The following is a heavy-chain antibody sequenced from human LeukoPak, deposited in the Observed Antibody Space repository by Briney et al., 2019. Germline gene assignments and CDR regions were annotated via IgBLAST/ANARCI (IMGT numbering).Heavy chain of an antibody. D-gene: IGHD1-26*01. CDR2: ITISGDKT. V-gene: IGHV3-23*01. J-gene: IGHJ3*02. CDR1: GFTFSSYA. CDR3: AKLNSASYSYDAFDI. Sequence: QPGGSLRLSCAASGFTFSSYAMNWVRQAPGKGLESLSGITISGDKTYYADSVKGRFTISRDNSKDTLYLQMNSLRDEDTAVYYCAKLNSASYSYDAFDIWGQGTVVTVSS.